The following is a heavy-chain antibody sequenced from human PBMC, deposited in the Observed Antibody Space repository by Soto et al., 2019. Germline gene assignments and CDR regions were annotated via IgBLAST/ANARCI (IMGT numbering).Heavy chain of an antibody. D-gene: IGHD6-13*01. CDR3: ARGIAAAGRAHGSGYFDY. CDR1: GGSISSYY. V-gene: IGHV4-59*01. J-gene: IGHJ4*02. CDR2: IYYSGST. Sequence: PSETLSLTCTVSGGSISSYYWSWIRQPQGKGMEWIGYIYYSGSTNYNPSLKSRVSISVDTSKNQFSLKLSSVTAADTAVYYCARGIAAAGRAHGSGYFDYWGQGTLVTVSS.